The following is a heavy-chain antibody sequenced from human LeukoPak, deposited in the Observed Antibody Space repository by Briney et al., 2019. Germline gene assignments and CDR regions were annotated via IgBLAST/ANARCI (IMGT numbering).Heavy chain of an antibody. CDR3: ARDLAGAGFFDF. D-gene: IGHD6-19*01. J-gene: IGHJ4*02. CDR2: IYYRGST. CDR1: GGSISSYY. Sequence: SETLSLTYAVSGGSISSYYWNWIRQPPGKGLEWIGYIYYRGSTSYNPSLKSRVTISVDTSKNQFSLKLSSVTAADTAVYYCARDLAGAGFFDFWGQGTLVTVSS. V-gene: IGHV4-59*01.